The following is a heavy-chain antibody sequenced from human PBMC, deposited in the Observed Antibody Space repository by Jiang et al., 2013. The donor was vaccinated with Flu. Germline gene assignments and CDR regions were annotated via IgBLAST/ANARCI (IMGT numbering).Heavy chain of an antibody. CDR2: IIPIFGTS. V-gene: IGHV1-69*01. CDR3: ARGRFSHYYYMHL. D-gene: IGHD1-26*01. J-gene: IGHJ6*03. CDR1: SSYA. Sequence: SSYAFSWVRQAPGQGLEWMGGIIPIFGTSNYAQKFQGRVTITADEATSTAYMELSSLRSEDTAVYYCARGRFSHYYYMHLWGEGTSVTVSS.